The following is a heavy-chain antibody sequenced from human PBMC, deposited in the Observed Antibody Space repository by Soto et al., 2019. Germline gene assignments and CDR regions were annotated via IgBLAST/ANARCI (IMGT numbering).Heavy chain of an antibody. V-gene: IGHV3-23*01. Sequence: EVQLLESGGGLVQPGGSLRLSCAASGFTFSSYAMSWVRQAPGKGLEWVSAISGSGGSTYYADSVKGRFTISRDNSKNTLYLQMNSLRAEDTAVYYCAKDFGDFWSGYYTVYYSYGMDVWGQGTTVTVSS. CDR1: GFTFSSYA. CDR2: ISGSGGST. D-gene: IGHD3-3*01. CDR3: AKDFGDFWSGYYTVYYSYGMDV. J-gene: IGHJ6*02.